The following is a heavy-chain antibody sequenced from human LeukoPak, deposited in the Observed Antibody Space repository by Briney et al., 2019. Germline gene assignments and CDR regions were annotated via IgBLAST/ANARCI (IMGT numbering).Heavy chain of an antibody. CDR1: GYTFTSYD. CDR3: ARLLDRVAGTPDAFDI. Sequence: GASVKVSCKASGYTFTSYDINWVRQATGQGLEWMGWMNPNSGNTGYAQKFQGRVTITRNTSISTAYMELSSLRPEDTAVYYCARLLDRVAGTPDAFDIWGQGTMVTVSS. CDR2: MNPNSGNT. V-gene: IGHV1-8*03. J-gene: IGHJ3*02. D-gene: IGHD6-19*01.